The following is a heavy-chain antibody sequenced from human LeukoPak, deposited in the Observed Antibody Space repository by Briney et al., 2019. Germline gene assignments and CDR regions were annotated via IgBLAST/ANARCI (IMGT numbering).Heavy chain of an antibody. V-gene: IGHV4-59*01. J-gene: IGHJ5*02. D-gene: IGHD2-15*01. CDR1: GGSISSYY. CDR3: ARDLSSGGNTWFDP. CDR2: IYYSGNT. Sequence: TSETLSLTCTVSGGSISSYYWSWIRQPPGKGLEWIGYIYYSGNTNYNPSLTSRVTISVDTSKNQFSLKLSSVTAADTAVYYCARDLSSGGNTWFDPWGQGTLVTVSS.